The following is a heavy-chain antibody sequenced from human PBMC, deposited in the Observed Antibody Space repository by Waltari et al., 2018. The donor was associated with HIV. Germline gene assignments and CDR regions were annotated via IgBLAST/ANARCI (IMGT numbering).Heavy chain of an antibody. CDR1: GGTFRTYT. J-gene: IGHJ4*02. CDR2: ITLIFKTT. V-gene: IGHV1-69*01. Sequence: QVQLVQSGAEVKKPGSSVKVSCRASGGTFRTYTISWVRQAPGQGLEWMGGITLIFKTTKYAQKFQGRVTLTADESTRTTYMELTSLRSDDTAMYYCARNGDYAPAYWGQGTLVTVSS. CDR3: ARNGDYAPAY. D-gene: IGHD4-17*01.